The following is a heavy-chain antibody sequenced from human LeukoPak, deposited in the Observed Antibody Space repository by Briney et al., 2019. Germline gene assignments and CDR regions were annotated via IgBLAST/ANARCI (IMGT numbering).Heavy chain of an antibody. V-gene: IGHV4-59*07. CDR1: GGSISVYY. J-gene: IGHJ4*02. Sequence: SDTLSLTCTVSGGSISVYYWHWMRQPPRKGLEWIGFISYSGSTNYNPSLKSRVTISIDPSKNQFSLKLSSVTAADTAVYDCARKYSSFDYWGQGTLVTVSS. CDR3: ARKYSSFDY. CDR2: ISYSGST. D-gene: IGHD2-21*01.